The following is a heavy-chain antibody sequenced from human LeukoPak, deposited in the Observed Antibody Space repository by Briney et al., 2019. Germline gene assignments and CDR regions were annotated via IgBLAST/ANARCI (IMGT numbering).Heavy chain of an antibody. V-gene: IGHV4-34*01. CDR3: ARELVVTPNWFDP. CDR1: GGSFSGYY. J-gene: IGHJ5*02. CDR2: INHSGST. D-gene: IGHD3-22*01. Sequence: SETLSLTCAVYGGSFSGYYWSWIRQPPGKGLEWIGEINHSGSTNYNPSLKSRVTISVDTSKNQFSLKLSSVTAADTAVYYYARELVVTPNWFDPWGQGTLVTVSS.